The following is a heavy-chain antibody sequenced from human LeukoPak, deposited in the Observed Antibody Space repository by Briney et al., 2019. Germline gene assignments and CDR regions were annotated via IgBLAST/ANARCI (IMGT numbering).Heavy chain of an antibody. CDR1: GFTVSSNY. D-gene: IGHD5-18*01. CDR2: IYSGGST. J-gene: IGHJ4*02. V-gene: IGHV3-66*02. CDR3: ARVAAMGISRFDY. Sequence: GGSLRLSCAASGFTVSSNYMSWVRQAPGKGLEWVSVIYSGGSTYYADSVKGRFTISRDNSKNTLYLQMNSLRAEDTAVYYCARVAAMGISRFDYWGQGTLVTVSS.